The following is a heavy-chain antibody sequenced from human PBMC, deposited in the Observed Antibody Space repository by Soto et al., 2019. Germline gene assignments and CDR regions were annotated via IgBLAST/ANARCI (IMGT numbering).Heavy chain of an antibody. D-gene: IGHD5-12*01. CDR1: GGTFSSYA. CDR2: IIPIFGTA. J-gene: IGHJ6*02. V-gene: IGHV1-69*13. Sequence: SVKVSCKASGGTFSSYAISLVRQAPGQGLEWMGGIIPIFGTANYAQKFQGRVTITADESTSTAYMELSSLRSEDTAVYYCASEDRGYSGYGPPYYYYYGMAVWGQGTTVTVSS. CDR3: ASEDRGYSGYGPPYYYYYGMAV.